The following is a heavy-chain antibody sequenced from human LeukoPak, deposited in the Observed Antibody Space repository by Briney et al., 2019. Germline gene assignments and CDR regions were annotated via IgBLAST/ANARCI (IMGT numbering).Heavy chain of an antibody. D-gene: IGHD2-15*01. J-gene: IGHJ6*03. CDR1: GGSISSYY. CDR2: IYYSGST. Sequence: SETLSLTCTVSGGSISSYYWSWIRQPPGKGLEWIGYIYYSGSTYYNPSLKSRVTISVDTSKNQFSLKLSSVTAADTAVYYCAREGCSGGSCVYYYYYYMDVWGKGTTVTVSS. CDR3: AREGCSGGSCVYYYYYYMDV. V-gene: IGHV4-59*12.